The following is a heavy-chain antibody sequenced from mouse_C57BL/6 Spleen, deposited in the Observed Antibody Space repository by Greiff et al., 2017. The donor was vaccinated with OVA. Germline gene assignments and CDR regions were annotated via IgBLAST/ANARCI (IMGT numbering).Heavy chain of an antibody. V-gene: IGHV1-52*01. Sequence: VKLQQPGAELVRPGSSVKLSCKASGYTFTSYWMHWVKQRPIQGLEWIGNIDPSDSETNYNQKFKDKATLTVDKSSSTAYMQLSSLTSEDAAVYDCAREGHSNYDYAMDYWGQGTSVTVSS. CDR2: IDPSDSET. J-gene: IGHJ4*01. CDR1: GYTFTSYW. CDR3: AREGHSNYDYAMDY. D-gene: IGHD2-5*01.